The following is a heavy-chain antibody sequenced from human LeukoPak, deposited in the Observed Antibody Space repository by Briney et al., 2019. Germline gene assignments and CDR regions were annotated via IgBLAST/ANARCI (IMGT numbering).Heavy chain of an antibody. D-gene: IGHD5-18*01. V-gene: IGHV4-34*01. CDR2: INHSGST. J-gene: IGHJ4*02. CDR3: ARGDPDTAMVTGPLDY. CDR1: GGSFSGYY. Sequence: SETLSLTCAAYGGSFSGYYWSWIRQPPGKGLEWIGEINHSGSTNYNPSLKSRVTISVDTSKNQFSLKLSSVTAADTAVYYCARGDPDTAMVTGPLDYWGQGTLVTVFS.